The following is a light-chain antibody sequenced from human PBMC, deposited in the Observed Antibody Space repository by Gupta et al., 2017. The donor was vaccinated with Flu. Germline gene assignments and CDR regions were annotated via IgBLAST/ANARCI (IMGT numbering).Light chain of an antibody. J-gene: IGLJ1*01. V-gene: IGLV2-14*01. Sequence: QSALTQPASVSGSPGPSITISCPGTSSDVGGYNYVSWYPQPPGKAPKLMIDEVSKRTAGVAIRFSGSKSGNTASLTISGLQAEDEADYYCSAYTSSSTRVFGTGTKVTVL. CDR3: SAYTSSSTRV. CDR2: EVS. CDR1: SSDVGGYNY.